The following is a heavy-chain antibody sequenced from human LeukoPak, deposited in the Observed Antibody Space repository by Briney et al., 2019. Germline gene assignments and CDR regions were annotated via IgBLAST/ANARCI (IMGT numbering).Heavy chain of an antibody. CDR3: ARAQYSGSYQDY. CDR1: GYTFTSYG. J-gene: IGHJ4*02. CDR2: ISAYNGNT. Sequence: LGASVKVSCKASGYTFTSYGISWVRQAPGQGLEWMGWISAYNGNTNYAQKLQGRVTVTTDTSTSTAYMELRSLRSDDTAVYYCARAQYSGSYQDYWGQGTLVTVSS. V-gene: IGHV1-18*01. D-gene: IGHD1-26*01.